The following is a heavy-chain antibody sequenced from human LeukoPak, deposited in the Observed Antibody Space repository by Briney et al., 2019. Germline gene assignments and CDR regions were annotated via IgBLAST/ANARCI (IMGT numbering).Heavy chain of an antibody. CDR3: AAGRDIAVAGPGGYFDY. D-gene: IGHD6-19*01. V-gene: IGHV3-11*01. J-gene: IGHJ4*02. CDR1: GFTFSDYH. CDR2: ISPGGNTI. Sequence: GGSLRLSCAASGFTFSDYHMNWIRQAPGKGLEWFSYISPGGNTIYFADSVNGRFTLSRDSARNSLSLQMNSLTAEDTAVYYCAAGRDIAVAGPGGYFDYWGRGTLVTVSS.